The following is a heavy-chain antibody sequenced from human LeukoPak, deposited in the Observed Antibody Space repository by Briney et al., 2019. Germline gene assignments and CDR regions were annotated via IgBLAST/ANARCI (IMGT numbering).Heavy chain of an antibody. CDR3: AKDRHNWNRIIDY. CDR1: GFTFSDFA. CDR2: ISGSAGTT. V-gene: IGHV3-23*01. J-gene: IGHJ4*02. Sequence: GGSLRLSCAASGFTFSDFAMTWVRQAPGKGLEWVSGISGSAGTTYYADSVKGRFTISRDNSKNTLYLQMSSLSAEDTAAYYCAKDRHNWNRIIDYWGQGTLVTVSP. D-gene: IGHD1-20*01.